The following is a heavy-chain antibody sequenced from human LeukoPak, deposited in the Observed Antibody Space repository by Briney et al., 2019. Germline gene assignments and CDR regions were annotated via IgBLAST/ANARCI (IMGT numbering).Heavy chain of an antibody. D-gene: IGHD5-12*01. V-gene: IGHV4-61*02. J-gene: IGHJ2*01. CDR2: IYTSGST. CDR1: GGSISSGSYY. CDR3: ARGEVIVTTDWYFDL. Sequence: TLSLTCTVSGGSISSGSYYWSWIRQPAGKGLEWIGRIYTSGSTNYNPSLKGRVTISVDTSKNQFSLKLSSVTAADTAVYYCARGEVIVTTDWYFDLWGRGTLVTVSS.